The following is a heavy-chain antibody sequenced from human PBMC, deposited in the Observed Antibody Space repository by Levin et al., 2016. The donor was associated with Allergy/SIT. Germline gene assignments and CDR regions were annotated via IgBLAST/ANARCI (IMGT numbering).Heavy chain of an antibody. Sequence: SVKVSCKASGGTFSSYAISWVRQAPGQGLEWMGGIIPIFGTANYAQKFQGRVTITADESTSTAYMELSSLRSEDTAVYYCARQQLDSWVGAHFDYWGQGTLVTVSS. V-gene: IGHV1-69*13. CDR1: GGTFSSYA. CDR3: ARQQLDSWVGAHFDY. CDR2: IIPIFGTA. J-gene: IGHJ4*02. D-gene: IGHD6-13*01.